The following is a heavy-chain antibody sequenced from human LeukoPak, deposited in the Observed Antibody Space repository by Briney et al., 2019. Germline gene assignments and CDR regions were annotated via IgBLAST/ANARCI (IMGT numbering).Heavy chain of an antibody. CDR3: ARVGPYCSSTSCYSPADY. CDR1: GFTFSSYW. V-gene: IGHV3-7*01. Sequence: PGGSLRLSCAASGFTFSSYWMSWVRQAPGKGLEWVANIKQDGSEKYYVDSVKGRFTISRDNAKNSLYLRMNSLRAEDTAVYYCARVGPYCSSTSCYSPADYWGQGTLVTVSS. D-gene: IGHD2-2*01. J-gene: IGHJ4*02. CDR2: IKQDGSEK.